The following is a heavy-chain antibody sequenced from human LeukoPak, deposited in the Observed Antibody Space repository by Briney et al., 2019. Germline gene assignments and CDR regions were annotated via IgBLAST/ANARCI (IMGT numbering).Heavy chain of an antibody. CDR2: ISSNGGST. CDR1: GFTFSSYA. D-gene: IGHD3-10*01. Sequence: GGSLRLSCAASGFTFSSYAMHWVRQAPGKGLEYVSAISSNGGSTYHANSVKGRFTISRDNSKNTLYLQMGSLRAEDMAVYYCAGPSGSYYNSLDYWGQGTQVTVSS. CDR3: AGPSGSYYNSLDY. V-gene: IGHV3-64*01. J-gene: IGHJ4*02.